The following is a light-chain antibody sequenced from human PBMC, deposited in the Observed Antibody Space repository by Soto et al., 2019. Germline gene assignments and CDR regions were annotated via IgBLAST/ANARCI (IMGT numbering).Light chain of an antibody. CDR1: QSISDY. V-gene: IGKV1-39*01. J-gene: IGKJ2*01. CDR3: QQTYTTPQT. CDR2: AAS. Sequence: DIQMTQSPSSLSAFVGDRVSITCRASQSISDYLNWYQQKVGKAPKLLIYAASTLQSGVPSRFSGSGSGTDFTLTISSLQPADFATYYCQQTYTTPQTFGQGTKLEI.